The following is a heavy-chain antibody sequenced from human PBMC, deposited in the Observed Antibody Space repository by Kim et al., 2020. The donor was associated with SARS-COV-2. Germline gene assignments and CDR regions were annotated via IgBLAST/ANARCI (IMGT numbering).Heavy chain of an antibody. J-gene: IGHJ4*02. V-gene: IGHV4-61*03. CDR3: ARGHRAGAGHFDF. D-gene: IGHD3-10*01. Sequence: YNPSLKSRITFSVDTSRNHLSLRLSSVTAADTAIYYCARGHRAGAGHFDFWGQGILVTVSS.